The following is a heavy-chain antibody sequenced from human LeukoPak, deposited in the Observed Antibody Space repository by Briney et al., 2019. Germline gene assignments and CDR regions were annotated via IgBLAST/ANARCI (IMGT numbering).Heavy chain of an antibody. V-gene: IGHV4-59*12. J-gene: IGHJ4*02. CDR2: IYYSGST. D-gene: IGHD2-2*02. Sequence: SETLSLTCTVSGGSISSYYWSWIRQPPGKGLEWIGYIYYSGSTNYNPSLKSRVTVSVDTSKNQFSLKLSSVTAADTAVYYCARERVGYCSSTSCYTRAFDYWGQGTLVTVSS. CDR3: ARERVGYCSSTSCYTRAFDY. CDR1: GGSISSYY.